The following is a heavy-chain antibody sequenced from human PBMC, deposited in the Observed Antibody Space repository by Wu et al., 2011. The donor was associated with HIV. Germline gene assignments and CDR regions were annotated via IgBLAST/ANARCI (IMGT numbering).Heavy chain of an antibody. V-gene: IGHV5-51*01. J-gene: IGHJ6*03. CDR3: ARLPYYYGSGSYYMDV. CDR1: GYSFTSYW. D-gene: IGHD3-10*01. CDR2: IYPGDSDT. Sequence: VQLVQSGAEVKKPGESLKISCQGYGYSFTSYWIGWVRQMPGKGLEWMGIIYPGDSDTRYSPSFQGQVTISADKSISTAYLQWSSLKASDTAMYYCARLPYYYGSGSYYMDVWGERDHGHRLL.